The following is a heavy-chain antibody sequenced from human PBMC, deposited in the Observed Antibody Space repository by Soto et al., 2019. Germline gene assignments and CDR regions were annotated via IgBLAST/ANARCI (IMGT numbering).Heavy chain of an antibody. CDR3: ASYGRGTYYYGYYFHH. Sequence: SETLSLTCTVSGGSISSSSCYWTWIRQPPGKGLEWIGEIHHSGSTNYNPSLKSRVTISLDTSKNQFSLKLSSVTAADAAVYYCASYGRGTYYYGYYFHHWGQGTPVTVSS. V-gene: IGHV4-39*01. D-gene: IGHD3-10*01. CDR2: IHHSGST. CDR1: GGSISSSSCY. J-gene: IGHJ4*02.